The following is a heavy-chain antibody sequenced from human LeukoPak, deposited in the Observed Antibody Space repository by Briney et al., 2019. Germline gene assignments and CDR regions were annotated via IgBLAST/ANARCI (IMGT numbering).Heavy chain of an antibody. CDR2: IRGSGGSA. J-gene: IGHJ4*02. D-gene: IGHD2-15*01. CDR1: GFTFSSYA. Sequence: PGGSLRLSCAASGFTFSSYAMSWVRQAPGKGLEWVSAIRGSGGSASYADSVQGRFTISRDNSENTLYLQMSSLRAEDTAVYYCAKDRECSGGACYRYFDYWGQGTLVTISS. CDR3: AKDRECSGGACYRYFDY. V-gene: IGHV3-23*01.